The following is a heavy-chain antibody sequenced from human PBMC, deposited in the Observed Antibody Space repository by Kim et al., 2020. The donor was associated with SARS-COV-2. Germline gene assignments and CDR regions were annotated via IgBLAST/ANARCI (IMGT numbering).Heavy chain of an antibody. D-gene: IGHD3-3*01. CDR3: ARIYYDFWSGYYAKDYFDY. CDR2: IKQDGSEK. CDR1: GFTFSSYW. Sequence: GGSLRLSCAASGFTFSSYWMSWVRQAPGKGLEWVANIKQDGSEKYYVDSVKGRFTISRDNAKNSLYLQMNSLRAEDTAVYYCARIYYDFWSGYYAKDYFDYWGQGTLVTVSS. V-gene: IGHV3-7*03. J-gene: IGHJ4*02.